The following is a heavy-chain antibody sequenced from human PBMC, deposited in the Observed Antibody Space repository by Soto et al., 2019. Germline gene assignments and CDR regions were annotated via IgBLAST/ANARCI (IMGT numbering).Heavy chain of an antibody. Sequence: PSETLSLTCTVSGGSINSGDYHWTWIRQSPGKGLGWIGAIYYSASTYYNPSLVSRIHMSVDTSQNRFSLKLPSVTAADTALYYCATHHYSGGSWGPVGFGNWGQGTLVTVSS. CDR3: ATHHYSGGSWGPVGFGN. CDR2: IYYSAST. J-gene: IGHJ4*02. CDR1: GGSINSGDYH. V-gene: IGHV4-30-4*01. D-gene: IGHD6-19*01.